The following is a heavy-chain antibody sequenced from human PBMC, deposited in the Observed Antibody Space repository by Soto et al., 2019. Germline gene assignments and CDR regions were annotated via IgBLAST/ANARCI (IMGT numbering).Heavy chain of an antibody. Sequence: LSLTCTVSGGSISSADHYWSWIRQPPGKGLELLGYVYYRGSIYYKPSLESRVTISIDTSKNQFSLRLTSVTAADTAMYFCARALLTPNWFDSWGQGTQVTVSS. J-gene: IGHJ5*01. V-gene: IGHV4-30-4*01. CDR3: ARALLTPNWFDS. CDR1: GGSISSADHY. D-gene: IGHD2-15*01. CDR2: VYYRGSI.